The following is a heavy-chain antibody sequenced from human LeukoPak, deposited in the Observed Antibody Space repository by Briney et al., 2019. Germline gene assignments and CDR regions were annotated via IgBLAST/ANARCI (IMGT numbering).Heavy chain of an antibody. J-gene: IGHJ4*02. CDR3: ARAPQLYGSGSYFLDY. CDR2: IIPIFGTA. D-gene: IGHD3-10*01. Sequence: GASVKVSCKASGGTFSSYAISWVRQAPGQGLEWMGGIIPIFGTANYAQKFQGRVTITADESTSTAYMELSSLRSEDTAVYYCARAPQLYGSGSYFLDYWGQGTLVTVSS. V-gene: IGHV1-69*13. CDR1: GGTFSSYA.